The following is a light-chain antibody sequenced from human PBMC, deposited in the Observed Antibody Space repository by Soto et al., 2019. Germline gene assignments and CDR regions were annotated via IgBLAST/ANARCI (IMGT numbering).Light chain of an antibody. CDR1: QGISNY. J-gene: IGKJ5*01. CDR2: AAS. Sequence: DIHVTQSPSSLSASVADRVTITCRASQGISNYLAWYQQKPGKVPKLLIYAASTLQSGVPSRFSGSGSGTDFTLTISRLEPEDYAVYYCHQYDGSPITFGQGTRLEIK. V-gene: IGKV1-27*01. CDR3: HQYDGSPIT.